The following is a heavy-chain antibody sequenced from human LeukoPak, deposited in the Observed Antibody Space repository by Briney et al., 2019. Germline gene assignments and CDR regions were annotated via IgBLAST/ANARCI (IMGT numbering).Heavy chain of an antibody. J-gene: IGHJ4*02. CDR2: INHSGST. D-gene: IGHD3-22*01. V-gene: IGHV4-34*01. CDR3: ARHPNPRYYYDSSGYRYYFDY. CDR1: GGSFSGYY. Sequence: SETPSLTCAVYGGSFSGYYWSWIRQPPGKGLEWIGEINHSGSTNYNPSLKSRVTISVDTSKNQFSLKLSSVTAADTAVYYCARHPNPRYYYDSSGYRYYFDYWGQGTLVTVSS.